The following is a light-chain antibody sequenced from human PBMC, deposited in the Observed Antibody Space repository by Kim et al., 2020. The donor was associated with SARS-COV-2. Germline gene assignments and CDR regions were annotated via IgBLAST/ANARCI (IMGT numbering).Light chain of an antibody. CDR2: TNN. J-gene: IGLJ3*02. CDR3: ATWDDSLNGWV. V-gene: IGLV1-44*01. CDR1: TSNIESFT. Sequence: ELTQPPSASGAPGQTVTISCSGSTSNIESFTVNWYQHVPGTAPQIVMYTNNHRPSAVPDRFSGSRSGTSASLAISGLQSEDEADYYCATWDDSLNGWVFGGGTKLTVL.